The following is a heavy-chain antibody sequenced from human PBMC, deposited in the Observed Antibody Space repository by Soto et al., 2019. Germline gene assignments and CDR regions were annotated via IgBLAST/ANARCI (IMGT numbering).Heavy chain of an antibody. D-gene: IGHD1-26*01. J-gene: IGHJ6*02. CDR2: ITPFNGNT. Sequence: GASVKVSCKASGYTFTYRYLHWVRQAPGQALEWMGWITPFNGNTNYAQKFQDRVTITRDRSMSTAYMELSSLRSEDTAMYYCASYFGYSGSYYDYYGIDVWGQGTTVTVSS. V-gene: IGHV1-45*02. CDR1: GYTFTYRY. CDR3: ASYFGYSGSYYDYYGIDV.